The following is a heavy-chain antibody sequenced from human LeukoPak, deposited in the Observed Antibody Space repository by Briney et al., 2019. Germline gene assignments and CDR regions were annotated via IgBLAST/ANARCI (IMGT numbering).Heavy chain of an antibody. D-gene: IGHD3-16*02. CDR1: GFTFSTYW. Sequence: PGGSLRLSCAASGFTFSTYWMSWVRQAPGKGLEWVANIKQDGSEKYYVDSVKGRFTISRDNAKNALYLQVNSLRAGDTAVYYCARQLNDYVWGSYRPSPFDYWGQGTLVTVSS. CDR3: ARQLNDYVWGSYRPSPFDY. V-gene: IGHV3-7*01. CDR2: IKQDGSEK. J-gene: IGHJ4*02.